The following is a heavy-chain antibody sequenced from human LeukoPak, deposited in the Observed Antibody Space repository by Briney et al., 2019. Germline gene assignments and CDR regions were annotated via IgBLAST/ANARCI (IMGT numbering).Heavy chain of an antibody. CDR1: GGSISSGGDY. CDR3: ARAAWRGTNSRDAFDI. V-gene: IGHV4-31*03. J-gene: IGHJ3*02. Sequence: SQTLSPTCTVTGGSISSGGDYWTWIRQHPGKGLEWIGYISYSGTTYYNPSLKSRVTISLDTSKNHFSLELNSVTAADTAVYYCARAAWRGTNSRDAFDIWGLGTVITVSS. D-gene: IGHD4/OR15-4a*01. CDR2: ISYSGTT.